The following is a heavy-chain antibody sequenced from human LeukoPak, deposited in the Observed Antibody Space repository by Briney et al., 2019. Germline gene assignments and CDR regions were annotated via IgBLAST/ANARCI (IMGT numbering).Heavy chain of an antibody. J-gene: IGHJ4*02. D-gene: IGHD3-22*01. V-gene: IGHV5-51*01. CDR1: GYSFTNYW. CDR3: SRPGDSSVYYFGEFDS. Sequence: GESLKISCKASGYSFTNYWIAWVRQMPGKGLECVGIIYPGDSDTTYSPSFQGRVTISADKSSNTAFLQWSSLQASDTAIYYCSRPGDSSVYYFGEFDSWGQGTLVTVSS. CDR2: IYPGDSDT.